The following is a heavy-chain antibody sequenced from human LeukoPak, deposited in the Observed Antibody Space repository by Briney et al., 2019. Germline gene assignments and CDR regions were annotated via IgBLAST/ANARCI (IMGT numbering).Heavy chain of an antibody. D-gene: IGHD1/OR15-1a*01. J-gene: IGHJ4*02. CDR2: ISYDGTNE. Sequence: GGSLRLSCAASGFTFSSYAMHWVRQAPGKGLEWVAVISYDGTNEYYADSVKGRFTISRDNSKDTLYLQMDSLRAEDTAVYYCARDNNGDFWGQGTLVTVSS. V-gene: IGHV3-30*04. CDR3: ARDNNGDF. CDR1: GFTFSSYA.